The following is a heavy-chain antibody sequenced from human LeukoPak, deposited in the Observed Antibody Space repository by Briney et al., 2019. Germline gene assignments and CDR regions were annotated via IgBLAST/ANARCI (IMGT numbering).Heavy chain of an antibody. J-gene: IGHJ4*02. CDR1: GYTFTGYY. Sequence: AAVEVSCKPSGYTFTGYYIHWIRQAPGQGLEWMGWINPNTGATISAQKFQGRVTMTRDTSINTAYMELSRLTSDDTAVYYCARDRVGSGWPRPYYFEKWGQGSLV. CDR3: ARDRVGSGWPRPYYFEK. CDR2: INPNTGAT. V-gene: IGHV1-2*02. D-gene: IGHD6-19*01.